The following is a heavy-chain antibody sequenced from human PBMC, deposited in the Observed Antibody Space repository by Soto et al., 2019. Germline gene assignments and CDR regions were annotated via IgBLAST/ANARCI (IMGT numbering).Heavy chain of an antibody. CDR1: GYTFSTYG. V-gene: IGHV1-18*01. D-gene: IGHD1-1*01. Sequence: QVQLVQSGAEVKKPGASVKVSCKASGYTFSTYGFSWVRQAPGQGLEWMGWIGADNGDTNYAQNFQGRVTMTPDTSTTTSYMELRSLTSDDTAVDFCARDWKGAEGFDPWGQGTLVTVSS. CDR3: ARDWKGAEGFDP. J-gene: IGHJ5*02. CDR2: IGADNGDT.